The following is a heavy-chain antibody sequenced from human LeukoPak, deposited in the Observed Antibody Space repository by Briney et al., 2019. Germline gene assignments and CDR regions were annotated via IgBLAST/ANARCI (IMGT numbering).Heavy chain of an antibody. D-gene: IGHD3-10*01. Sequence: ASVEVSCKASGYTFTGYYAHWVRQAPGQGLEWMGWVNPNSGVTNYAQKFQGRVTMTRDTSISTAYMELSSLRSDDTAVYYCARVGAYGSGSYLVYWGQGSLVTVSS. J-gene: IGHJ4*02. V-gene: IGHV1-2*02. CDR3: ARVGAYGSGSYLVY. CDR1: GYTFTGYY. CDR2: VNPNSGVT.